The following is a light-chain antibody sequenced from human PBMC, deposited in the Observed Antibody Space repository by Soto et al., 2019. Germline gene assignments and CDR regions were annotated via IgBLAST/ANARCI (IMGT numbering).Light chain of an antibody. CDR2: DVS. Sequence: QSVLTQPASVSGSPGQSITISCTGTSSDVGGYKYVSWYQQHPGKAPKLMIYDVSNRPSGVSNRFSGSKSGNTASLTISGLQAEDEADYYCSSYTSSSTPHYVFGTGTKLTVL. V-gene: IGLV2-14*01. CDR3: SSYTSSSTPHYV. CDR1: SSDVGGYKY. J-gene: IGLJ1*01.